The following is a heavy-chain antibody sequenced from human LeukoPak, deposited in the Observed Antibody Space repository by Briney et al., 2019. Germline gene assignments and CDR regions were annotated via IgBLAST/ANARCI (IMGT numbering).Heavy chain of an antibody. CDR2: IRYDGSNK. CDR3: ASDLVPAATSGFTDV. V-gene: IGHV3-30*02. J-gene: IGHJ6*04. Sequence: GGSLRLSCAASGFTFSSYGMHWVRQAPGKGLEWVAFIRYDGSNKYYADSVKGRFTISRDNSKNTLYLQMNSLRAEDTAVYYCASDLVPAATSGFTDVWGKGTTVTVSS. D-gene: IGHD2-2*01. CDR1: GFTFSSYG.